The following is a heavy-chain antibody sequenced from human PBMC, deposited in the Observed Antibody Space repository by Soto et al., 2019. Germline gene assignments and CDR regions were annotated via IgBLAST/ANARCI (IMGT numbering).Heavy chain of an antibody. V-gene: IGHV4-34*01. J-gene: IGHJ1*01. D-gene: IGHD2-15*01. CDR1: GGSFSGYY. CDR3: ARSFFLSGPRSRRGCSGGGCSSYFQH. CDR2: INHSGST. Sequence: SETLSLTCAVYGGSFSGYYWSWIRQPPGKGLEWIGEINHSGSTNYNPSLKSRVTISVDTSKNQFSLKLSSVTAADTAVYYCARSFFLSGPRSRRGCSGGGCSSYFQHWGQGTLVTVSS.